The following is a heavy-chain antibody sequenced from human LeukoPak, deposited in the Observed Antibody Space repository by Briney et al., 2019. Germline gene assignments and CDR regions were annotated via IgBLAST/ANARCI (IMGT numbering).Heavy chain of an antibody. V-gene: IGHV3-30*04. CDR3: AKGGTEYYYDSSGYYVFDY. J-gene: IGHJ4*02. CDR2: ISYDGSNK. D-gene: IGHD3-22*01. Sequence: PGRSLRLSCAASGFTFSSYAMHWVRQAPGKGLEWVAVISYDGSNKYYADSVKGRFTISRDNSKNTLYLQMNSLRAEDTAVYYCAKGGTEYYYDSSGYYVFDYWGQGTLVTVSS. CDR1: GFTFSSYA.